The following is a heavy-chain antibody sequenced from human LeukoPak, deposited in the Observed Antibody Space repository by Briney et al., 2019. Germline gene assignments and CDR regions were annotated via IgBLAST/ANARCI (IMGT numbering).Heavy chain of an antibody. CDR2: IYYSGST. J-gene: IGHJ4*02. V-gene: IGHV4-4*02. CDR1: GGSISSTNW. CDR3: ARVKREDYDILTGYSLLDY. D-gene: IGHD3-9*01. Sequence: SGTLSLTCAVSGGSISSTNWWSWVRQPPGKGLEWIGEIYYSGSTNYNPSLKSRVTISVDKSNNQFSLKLSSVTAADAAVYYCARVKREDYDILTGYSLLDYWGQGTLVTVSS.